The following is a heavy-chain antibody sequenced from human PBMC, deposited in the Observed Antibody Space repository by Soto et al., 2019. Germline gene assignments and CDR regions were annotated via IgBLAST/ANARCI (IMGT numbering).Heavy chain of an antibody. CDR2: IYYSGST. J-gene: IGHJ5*02. Sequence: SETLSLTCTVSGGSIGSGGYYWSWIRQHPGKGLEWIGYIYYSGSTYYNPSLRSRVTISVDTSKNQFSLKLTSVIAADTAGYSCARGHTWFDPWGQGTLVTVSS. CDR1: GGSIGSGGYY. V-gene: IGHV4-31*03. CDR3: ARGHTWFDP.